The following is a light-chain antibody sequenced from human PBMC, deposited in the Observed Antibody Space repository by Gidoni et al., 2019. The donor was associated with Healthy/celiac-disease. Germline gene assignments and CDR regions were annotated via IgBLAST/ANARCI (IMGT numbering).Light chain of an antibody. CDR3: AAWDDGLSGVV. CDR1: SSNIGSTY. Sequence: QSVLTHPLPASRTPGQRVTISCSGSSSNIGSTYVYSYQQPPGTAPNLLISRNNQRPSAVPNRFSGSESGTSTSLAISVLRSEAEADYYCAAWDDGLSGVVFGGGTKLTVL. V-gene: IGLV1-47*01. CDR2: RNN. J-gene: IGLJ2*01.